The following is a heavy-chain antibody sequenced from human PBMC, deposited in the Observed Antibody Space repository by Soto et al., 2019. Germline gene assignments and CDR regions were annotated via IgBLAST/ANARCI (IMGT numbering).Heavy chain of an antibody. V-gene: IGHV3-23*01. CDR1: VFTFNTYS. Sequence: PGGSLRLSCAASVFTFNTYSMSLVRQSPGKGLEWVSAISGSGGNTFYADSVKGRFTISRDNSKNTLYLQMNTLRAEDTAVYYCAREGVGSTGYFGYYGLDVWGQGTTVTSP. D-gene: IGHD3-9*01. CDR3: AREGVGSTGYFGYYGLDV. CDR2: ISGSGGNT. J-gene: IGHJ6*02.